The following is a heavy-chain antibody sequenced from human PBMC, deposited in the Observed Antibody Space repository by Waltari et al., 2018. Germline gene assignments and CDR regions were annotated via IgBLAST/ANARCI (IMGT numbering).Heavy chain of an antibody. D-gene: IGHD3-16*02. CDR1: GGSFSGYH. Sequence: QVQLQQWGAGLLKPSETLSLTCAVYGGSFSGYHWSWIRQPPGKGLEWIGEINHSGSTNHNSSLKSRVTISVDTSKNQFSLKLSSVTAADTAVYYCARGVDYDYVWGSYRHHFDYWGQGTLVIVSS. V-gene: IGHV4-34*01. CDR3: ARGVDYDYVWGSYRHHFDY. CDR2: INHSGST. J-gene: IGHJ4*02.